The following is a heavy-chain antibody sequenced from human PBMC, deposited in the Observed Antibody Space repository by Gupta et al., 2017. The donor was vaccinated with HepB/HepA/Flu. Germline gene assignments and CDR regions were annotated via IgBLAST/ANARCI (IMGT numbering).Heavy chain of an antibody. V-gene: IGHV3-74*01. D-gene: IGHD3-22*01. CDR2: IKGDGSST. CDR3: AGPYDSSWGMDV. CDR1: GFTSNRW. J-gene: IGHJ6*02. Sequence: EVPLVESGGGLVQPGGSLRLSCAASGFTSNRWLHWVRQAPGKRLVWVSCIKGDGSSTNYADSVKGRFTISRDNAKNTLSLQMNSLTAEDTAVYYCAGPYDSSWGMDVWGQGTTVTVSS.